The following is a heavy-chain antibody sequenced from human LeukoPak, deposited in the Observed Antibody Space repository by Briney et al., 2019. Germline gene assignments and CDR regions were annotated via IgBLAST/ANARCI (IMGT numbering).Heavy chain of an antibody. D-gene: IGHD4-17*01. CDR3: AKVATETTVTIIALIDAFGI. J-gene: IGHJ3*02. Sequence: QPGGSLRLSCAASGFTFSSYAMSWVRQAPGKGLEWVSAISGSGGSTYYADSVKGRFTISRDNSKNTLYLQMNSLRAEDTAVYYCAKVATETTVTIIALIDAFGIWGQGTMVTVSS. V-gene: IGHV3-23*01. CDR2: ISGSGGST. CDR1: GFTFSSYA.